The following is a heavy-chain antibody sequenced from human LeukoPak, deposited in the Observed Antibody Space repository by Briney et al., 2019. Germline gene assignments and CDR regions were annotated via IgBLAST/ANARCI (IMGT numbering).Heavy chain of an antibody. J-gene: IGHJ4*02. Sequence: SETLSLTCTVSGGSISSYYWSWIRQPPGKGLEWIGYIYYSGSTNYNPSLKSRVTISVDTSKNQFSLKLSSVTAADTAVYYCARASRKVTTVTTSGYFDYWGQGTLVTVSS. CDR3: ARASRKVTTVTTSGYFDY. CDR1: GGSISSYY. CDR2: IYYSGST. D-gene: IGHD4-17*01. V-gene: IGHV4-59*12.